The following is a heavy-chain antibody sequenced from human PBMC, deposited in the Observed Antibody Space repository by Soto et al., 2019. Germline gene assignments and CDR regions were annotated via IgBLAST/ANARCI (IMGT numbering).Heavy chain of an antibody. D-gene: IGHD3-22*01. J-gene: IGHJ5*02. V-gene: IGHV4-4*02. CDR3: ASVGYEYDNSGYYLP. CDR2: IYHSCIT. Sequence: PSDTLSLTCIFSVFSVISINCCICVRHPPGKGLECIGEIYHSCITTYNPSLKIRATISVDKSENQFSLRLKSVTAADTAVYYCASVGYEYDNSGYYLPWGKGNMVNVSS. CDR1: VFSVISINC.